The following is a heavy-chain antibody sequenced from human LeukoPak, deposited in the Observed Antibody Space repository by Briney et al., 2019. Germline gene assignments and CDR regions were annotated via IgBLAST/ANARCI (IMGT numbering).Heavy chain of an antibody. V-gene: IGHV3-23*01. CDR2: ISGSGGST. D-gene: IGHD2-15*01. Sequence: GGSLRLSCAASGFTFSSYAMGWVRQAPGKGLEWVSAISGSGGSTYYADSVKGRFTISRDNSKNTLYLQMNSLRAEDTAVYYCAKGADCSGSSCYSHWFDPWGQGTLVTVSS. CDR1: GFTFSSYA. CDR3: AKGADCSGSSCYSHWFDP. J-gene: IGHJ5*02.